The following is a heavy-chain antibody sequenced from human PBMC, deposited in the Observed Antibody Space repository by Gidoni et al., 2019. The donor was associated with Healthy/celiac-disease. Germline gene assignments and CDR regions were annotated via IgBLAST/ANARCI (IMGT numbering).Heavy chain of an antibody. CDR2: INAGNGNT. V-gene: IGHV1-3*01. D-gene: IGHD2-21*01. CDR3: ARSFRAYCGGDCYSPFDY. Sequence: QVQLVQSGAEVKKPGASVKVSCKASGYTFTSYAMHWVRQAPGQRLEWMGWINAGNGNTKYSQKFQGRVTIARDTSASTAYMELSSLRSEDTAVYYCARSFRAYCGGDCYSPFDYWGQGTLVTVSS. J-gene: IGHJ4*02. CDR1: GYTFTSYA.